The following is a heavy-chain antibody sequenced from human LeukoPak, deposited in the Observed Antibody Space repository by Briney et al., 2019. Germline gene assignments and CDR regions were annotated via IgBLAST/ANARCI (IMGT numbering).Heavy chain of an antibody. V-gene: IGHV3-30*02. Sequence: GGSLRRSGAASGFTCSSYGTHWVRQAPGKGLEGVAFIRYDGSNKYYADSVKGRFTISRDTSKNTLYLQMNSLRAEDTAVYYCAKNPGAKGYYFDYWGQGTLVTVSS. CDR2: IRYDGSNK. CDR1: GFTCSSYG. CDR3: AKNPGAKGYYFDY. J-gene: IGHJ4*02.